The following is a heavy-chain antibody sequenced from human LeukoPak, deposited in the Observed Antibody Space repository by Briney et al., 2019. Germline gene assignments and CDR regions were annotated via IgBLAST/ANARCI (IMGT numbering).Heavy chain of an antibody. CDR3: ARVETYYDSSGYYYPFDY. Sequence: PSQTLSLTCTVSGDSISSGDYYWSWIRQPAGKGLEWIGRISSSGSTNYNPSLKSRVTISVDTSKNQFSLKLSSVTAADTAVYYCARVETYYDSSGYYYPFDYWGQGTLVTVSS. J-gene: IGHJ4*02. CDR1: GDSISSGDYY. D-gene: IGHD3-22*01. V-gene: IGHV4-61*02. CDR2: ISSSGST.